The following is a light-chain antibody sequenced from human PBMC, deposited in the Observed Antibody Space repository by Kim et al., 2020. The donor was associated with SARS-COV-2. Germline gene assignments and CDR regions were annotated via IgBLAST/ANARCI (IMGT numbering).Light chain of an antibody. V-gene: IGLV6-57*02. CDR3: QSYDSSNRV. Sequence: NFILTQPHSVSESPGKTVTISCTGSSGSIASNYVQWYQQRPGSAPTTVIYEDNQRPSGVPDRFSGSIDSSSNSASLTISGLKTEDEADYYCQSYDSSNRVFGGGTQLTVL. CDR2: EDN. J-gene: IGLJ3*02. CDR1: SGSIASNY.